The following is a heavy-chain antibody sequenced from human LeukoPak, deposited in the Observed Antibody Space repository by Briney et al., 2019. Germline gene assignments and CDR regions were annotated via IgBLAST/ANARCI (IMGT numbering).Heavy chain of an antibody. V-gene: IGHV3-64*01. CDR2: ISSNGGST. D-gene: IGHD1-26*01. CDR3: ARVGASHSFDY. Sequence: QPGGSLRLSCAASGFTFSSYAMHWVRQAPGKGLEYVSAISSNGGSTYYANSVKGRFTISRDNSKNTLYLQMGSLRAEDMAVYYCARVGASHSFDYWGQGTLVTVSS. J-gene: IGHJ4*02. CDR1: GFTFSSYA.